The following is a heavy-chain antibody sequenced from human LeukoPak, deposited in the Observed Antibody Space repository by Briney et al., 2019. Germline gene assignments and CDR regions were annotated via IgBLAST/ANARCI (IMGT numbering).Heavy chain of an antibody. CDR3: ARDQDDYVWGSPNGLKY. J-gene: IGHJ4*02. CDR2: IYHSGST. CDR1: GYSISSGYY. D-gene: IGHD3-16*01. Sequence: SETLSLTCAVSGYSISSGYYWGWIRQPPGKGLGWIGSIYHSGSTYYNPSLKSRVTISVDTSKNQFSLKLSSVTAADTAVYYCARDQDDYVWGSPNGLKYWGQGTLVTVSS. V-gene: IGHV4-38-2*02.